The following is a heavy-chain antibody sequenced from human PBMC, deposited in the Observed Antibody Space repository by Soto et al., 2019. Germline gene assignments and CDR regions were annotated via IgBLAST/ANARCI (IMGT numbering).Heavy chain of an antibody. J-gene: IGHJ6*02. CDR2: INPNSGGT. Sequence: ASVKVSCKASGGTFSSYAISWVRQAPGQGLEWMGGINPNSGGTNYAQRFQGWVTMTRDRSISTAYMELSRLKSDDTAVYYCARVGGGLASLGYYGMDVWGQGTTVTVSS. CDR3: ARVGGGLASLGYYGMDV. CDR1: GGTFSSYA. D-gene: IGHD3-10*01. V-gene: IGHV1-2*04.